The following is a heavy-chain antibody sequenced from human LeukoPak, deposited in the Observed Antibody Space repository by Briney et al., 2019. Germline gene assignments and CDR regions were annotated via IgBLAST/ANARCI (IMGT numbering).Heavy chain of an antibody. Sequence: ASVKVSCKASGYTFTSYGISWVRQAPGQGLEWMGWISAYNGNTNYAQKFQGRVTMTRDTSISTAYMELSRLRSDDTAVYYCARFSRSRSSSWGFFDYWGQGTLVTVSS. CDR2: ISAYNGNT. CDR3: ARFSRSRSSSWGFFDY. D-gene: IGHD6-13*01. CDR1: GYTFTSYG. V-gene: IGHV1-18*01. J-gene: IGHJ4*02.